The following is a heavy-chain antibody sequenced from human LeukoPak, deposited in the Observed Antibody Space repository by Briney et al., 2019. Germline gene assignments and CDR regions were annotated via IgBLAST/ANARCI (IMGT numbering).Heavy chain of an antibody. CDR3: ARGGFYCGGDCYVDY. Sequence: SETLSLTCAVYGGSFIPYYWSWIRQPPGKGLEWIGEINHSGSTNYNPSLKRRVTISVGTSKNQFSLKLSSVTAADTAVYYCARGGFYCGGDCYVDYWGQGTLVTVSS. D-gene: IGHD2-21*02. CDR2: INHSGST. J-gene: IGHJ4*02. CDR1: GGSFIPYY. V-gene: IGHV4-34*01.